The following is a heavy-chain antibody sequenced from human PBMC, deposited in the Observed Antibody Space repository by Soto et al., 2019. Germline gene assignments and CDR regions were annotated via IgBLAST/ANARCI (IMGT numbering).Heavy chain of an antibody. CDR3: AIGGGYSSSWPLGYYYDRDV. V-gene: IGHV4-34*01. J-gene: IGHJ6*03. CDR1: GGSFSGYY. D-gene: IGHD6-13*01. CDR2: INHSGSA. Sequence: PSETLSLTCAVYGGSFSGYYWSWIRQPPGKGLEWIGEINHSGSANYNPSLKSRVTISVDTSKNQFSLKLSSVTAADTAVYYCAIGGGYSSSWPLGYYYDRDVWGKGTTVTVSS.